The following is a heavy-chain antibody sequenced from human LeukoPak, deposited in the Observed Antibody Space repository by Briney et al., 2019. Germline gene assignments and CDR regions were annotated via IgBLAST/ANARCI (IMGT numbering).Heavy chain of an antibody. CDR2: ISTGSSST. D-gene: IGHD3-10*01. CDR3: ARDSDGVLDY. J-gene: IGHJ4*02. Sequence: GGSLRLSCAASGFTFSDYYMSWIRQAPGKGLEWVSYISTGSSSTKYADSVRGRFTISRDNAKNSLYLQMNSLRAEDTAVYYCARDSDGVLDYWGQGTLVTVSS. V-gene: IGHV3-11*06. CDR1: GFTFSDYY.